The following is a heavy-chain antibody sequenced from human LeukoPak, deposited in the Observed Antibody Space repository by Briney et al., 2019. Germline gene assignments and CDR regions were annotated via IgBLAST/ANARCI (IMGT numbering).Heavy chain of an antibody. CDR1: GFTFSNNW. Sequence: PGGSLRLSCAASGFTFSNNWMSWIRQPPGKGLEWIGYIYYSGSTNYNPSLKSRVTISVDTSKNQFSLKLSSVTAADTAVYYCARHRSPYDQNIDYWGQGTLVTVSS. D-gene: IGHD3-16*01. J-gene: IGHJ4*02. V-gene: IGHV4-59*08. CDR3: ARHRSPYDQNIDY. CDR2: IYYSGST.